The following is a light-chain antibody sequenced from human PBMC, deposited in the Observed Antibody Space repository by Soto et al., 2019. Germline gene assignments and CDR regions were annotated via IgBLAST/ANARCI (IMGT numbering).Light chain of an antibody. CDR2: RAA. CDR3: QQYHSFPYT. CDR1: QSIDKW. V-gene: IGKV1-5*03. J-gene: IGKJ2*01. Sequence: DIQMPQSPSTLSASVGERVTITCRASQSIDKWLAWYQLKPGKAPKLLMYRAADLESGVPSRFSGSGSGTEFTLTISSLRIDDFATYHCQQYHSFPYTFGPGTKLDI.